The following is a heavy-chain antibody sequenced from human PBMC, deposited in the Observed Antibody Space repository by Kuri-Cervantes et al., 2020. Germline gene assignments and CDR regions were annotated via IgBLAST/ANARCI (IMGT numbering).Heavy chain of an antibody. V-gene: IGHV4-59*11. CDR2: IYYSGST. Sequence: SETLSLTCTVSGGSISSHYWSWIRQPPGKGLGWIGYIYYSGSTNYNPSLKSRVTISVDTSKNQFSLKLSSVTAADTAMYYCARARYYDSSGYSVGPNWYFDLWGRGTLVTVSS. CDR3: ARARYYDSSGYSVGPNWYFDL. D-gene: IGHD3-22*01. J-gene: IGHJ2*01. CDR1: GGSISSHY.